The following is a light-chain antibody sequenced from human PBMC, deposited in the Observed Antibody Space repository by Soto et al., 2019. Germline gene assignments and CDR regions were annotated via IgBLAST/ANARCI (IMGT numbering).Light chain of an antibody. V-gene: IGKV3-15*01. Sequence: EIVMTQSPATVSVSPGERVTLSCMAGQSVSSKLAWYQQKPGQAPRLLIYGASTRATGIPARFSGSGSGTEFTLTISSLQSEDFAVYYCQQYDNWPRTFGQGTKVDIK. CDR3: QQYDNWPRT. J-gene: IGKJ1*01. CDR1: QSVSSK. CDR2: GAS.